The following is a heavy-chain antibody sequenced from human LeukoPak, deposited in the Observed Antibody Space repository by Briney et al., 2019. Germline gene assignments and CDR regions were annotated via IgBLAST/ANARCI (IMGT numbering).Heavy chain of an antibody. J-gene: IGHJ4*02. D-gene: IGHD2-15*01. CDR3: ASGSHCSGGSCYYGY. Sequence: PSETLSLTCVVYGGSFSGYYWTWIRQPPGKGLEWIGEINHSGSTNYNPSLKSRVTISVDTSKNQFSLKLSSVTAADTAVYYCASGSHCSGGSCYYGYWGQGTLVTVSS. CDR1: GGSFSGYY. V-gene: IGHV4-34*01. CDR2: INHSGST.